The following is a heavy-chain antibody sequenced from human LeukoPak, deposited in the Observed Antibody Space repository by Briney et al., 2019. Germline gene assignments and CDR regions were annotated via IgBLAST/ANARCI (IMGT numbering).Heavy chain of an antibody. Sequence: ASVTVSFKASGYTFTVYYMHWVRQAPGQGLEWMGWINPNSGGTNYSQKFQGRVTMTRDTSISTAYMELSRLRSDDTAVFYCAREHSSGYFFDAFDIWGQGTMVTVSS. J-gene: IGHJ3*02. D-gene: IGHD3-22*01. V-gene: IGHV1-2*02. CDR1: GYTFTVYY. CDR2: INPNSGGT. CDR3: AREHSSGYFFDAFDI.